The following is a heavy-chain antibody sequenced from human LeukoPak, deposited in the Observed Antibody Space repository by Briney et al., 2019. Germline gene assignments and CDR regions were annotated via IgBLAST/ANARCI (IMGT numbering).Heavy chain of an antibody. V-gene: IGHV3-53*01. Sequence: GGSLRLSCAASGFTVSSKYRSWVRQAPGKGLEWVSVIYSGGDTYYADSVKGRFTISRDNSKNTLYLQMNSLRAEDTAVYYCARTLKNFVFDYWGQGTLVTVSS. CDR2: IYSGGDT. D-gene: IGHD1-7*01. CDR3: ARTLKNFVFDY. J-gene: IGHJ4*02. CDR1: GFTVSSKY.